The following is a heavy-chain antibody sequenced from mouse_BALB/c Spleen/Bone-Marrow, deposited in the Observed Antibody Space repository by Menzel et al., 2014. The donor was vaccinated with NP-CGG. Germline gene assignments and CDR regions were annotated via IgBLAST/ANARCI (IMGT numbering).Heavy chain of an antibody. CDR3: TRTYEYSDY. J-gene: IGHJ2*01. D-gene: IGHD2-3*01. Sequence: QVQLQQSGAELVRPGASVKLSCKASGYTFTSYWINWVKQRPGQGLEWIGNIYPSDNYTNYNQKFKDKATLTVDKSSSTAYMQLSSPTSEDSAVYYCTRTYEYSDYWGQSATLTVSS. CDR1: GYTFTSYW. CDR2: IYPSDNYT. V-gene: IGHV1-69*02.